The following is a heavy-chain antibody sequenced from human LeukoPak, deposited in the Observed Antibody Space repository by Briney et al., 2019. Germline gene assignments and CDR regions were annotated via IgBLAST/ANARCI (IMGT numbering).Heavy chain of an antibody. CDR3: ARDPKVDDYVFDY. D-gene: IGHD3-16*01. CDR1: GYTFTSYY. Sequence: ASVKLSCKASGYTFTSYYMHWVRQAPGQGLEWMGIINPSGGTTTYAQKFQGRVTMTRDTSTSTVYMELSSLRSEDTAVYYCARDPKVDDYVFDYWGQGTLVTVSS. CDR2: INPSGGTT. J-gene: IGHJ4*02. V-gene: IGHV1-46*01.